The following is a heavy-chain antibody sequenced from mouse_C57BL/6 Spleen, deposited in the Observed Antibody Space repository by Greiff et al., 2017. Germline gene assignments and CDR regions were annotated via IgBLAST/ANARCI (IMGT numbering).Heavy chain of an antibody. CDR2: ISDGGSYT. CDR3: ARDGGDSAWFAY. CDR1: GFTFSSYA. V-gene: IGHV5-4*01. Sequence: EVQLVESGGGLVKPGGSLKLSCAASGFTFSSYAMSWVRQTPEKRLEWVATISDGGSYTYYPDNVKGRFTISRDNAKNNLYLQMSHLKSEDTAMYYCARDGGDSAWFAYWGQGTLVTVSA. J-gene: IGHJ3*01. D-gene: IGHD3-1*01.